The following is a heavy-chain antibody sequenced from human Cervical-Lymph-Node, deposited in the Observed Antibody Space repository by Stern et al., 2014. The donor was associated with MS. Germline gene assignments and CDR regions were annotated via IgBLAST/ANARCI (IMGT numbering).Heavy chain of an antibody. CDR3: ARKGTYGLDY. V-gene: IGHV5-51*01. CDR1: GYNFASYW. Sequence: VQLVQSGAEVKKPGESLKISCKGSGYNFASYWIGWVRQVPGKGLEWMGIIYTDDSDARYPPSFQGQVTMSADKSIGTAYLQWSSLKASDTAFYFCARKGTYGLDYWGQGALVTVSS. D-gene: IGHD3-10*01. CDR2: IYTDDSDA. J-gene: IGHJ4*02.